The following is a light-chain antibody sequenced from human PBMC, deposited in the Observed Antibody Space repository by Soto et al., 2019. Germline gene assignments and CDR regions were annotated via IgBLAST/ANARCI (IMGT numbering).Light chain of an antibody. Sequence: AIQLTQSPSSLSASLGDRVSITCRVSQGIRDELGWYQQRPGAAPKLLIYGASTLQTGVPSRFGGSGSGTDFTLTISSLQPEDFATYYCLQDNSYPRTFGQGTKVEL. J-gene: IGKJ1*01. CDR1: QGIRDE. CDR2: GAS. V-gene: IGKV1-6*01. CDR3: LQDNSYPRT.